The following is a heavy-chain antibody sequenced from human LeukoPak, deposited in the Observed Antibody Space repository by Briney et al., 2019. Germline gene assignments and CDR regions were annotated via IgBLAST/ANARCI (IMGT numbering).Heavy chain of an antibody. CDR1: GYTFTGYY. J-gene: IGHJ4*02. V-gene: IGHV1-2*02. Sequence: ASVKVSCKASGYTFTGYYMHWVRQAPGQGLEWMGWINPNSGGTNYAQKFQGRVTMTRDTSISTAYMELSRLRSEDTAVYYCARVPKGSTSCCLDYWGQGTLVTVSS. CDR3: ARVPKGSTSCCLDY. CDR2: INPNSGGT. D-gene: IGHD2-2*01.